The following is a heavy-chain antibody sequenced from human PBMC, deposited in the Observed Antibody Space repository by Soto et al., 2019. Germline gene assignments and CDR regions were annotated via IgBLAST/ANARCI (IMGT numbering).Heavy chain of an antibody. CDR3: SRVQVGSLIDY. Sequence: GESLKISWSASRYSFTNYWICWVRQIPGKGLEWMGIIYPAASDTKYDPSFQGQVTISVDKSISTAYLQWSSLKASDSAMYYCSRVQVGSLIDYWGQGTLVTVSS. J-gene: IGHJ4*02. CDR2: IYPAASDT. CDR1: RYSFTNYW. V-gene: IGHV5-51*01. D-gene: IGHD1-26*01.